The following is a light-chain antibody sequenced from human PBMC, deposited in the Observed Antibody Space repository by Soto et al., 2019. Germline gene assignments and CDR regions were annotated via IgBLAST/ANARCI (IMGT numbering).Light chain of an antibody. J-gene: IGLJ1*01. Sequence: QSVLTHPASVSGSYGQSITTSCTGTSSDVGNYNLVSWCQQHPGKAPKLMIYEGSKRPSGVSNRFSGSKSGNTASLTISGLQAEDEADYYCCSYAGSNTFVFGTGTKVTVL. CDR1: SSDVGNYNL. CDR3: CSYAGSNTFV. CDR2: EGS. V-gene: IGLV2-23*03.